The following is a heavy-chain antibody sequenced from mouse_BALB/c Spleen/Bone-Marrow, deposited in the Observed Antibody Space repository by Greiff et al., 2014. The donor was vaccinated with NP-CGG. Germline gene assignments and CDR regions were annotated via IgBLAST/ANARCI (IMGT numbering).Heavy chain of an antibody. CDR2: IWADGST. D-gene: IGHD1-2*01. Sequence: VMLVESGPGLVAPSQSLSISCTVSGFSFTSYGVHWVRQPPGKGLEWLGVIWADGSTTYNSALMSRLSISKDNSKSQVFLKMNSLQTDDTAMYYWARITTATGAMDYWGQGTSVTVAS. CDR3: ARITTATGAMDY. CDR1: GFSFTSYG. V-gene: IGHV2-9*02. J-gene: IGHJ4*01.